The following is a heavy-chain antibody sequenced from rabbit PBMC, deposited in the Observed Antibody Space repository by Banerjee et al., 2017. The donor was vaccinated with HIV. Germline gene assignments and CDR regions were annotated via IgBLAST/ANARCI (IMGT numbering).Heavy chain of an antibody. D-gene: IGHD2-1*01. V-gene: IGHV1S40*01. Sequence: QSLEESGGDLVKPGASLTLTCKASGLDFSSSYWICWVRQAPGKGLEWIGCIYTGSGNTYYANWAKGRFTISKTSSTTVTLQVTSLTAADTATYFCARYDGDGAGWDLWGPGTLVTVS. CDR1: GLDFSSSYW. CDR2: IYTGSGNT. CDR3: ARYDGDGAGWDL. J-gene: IGHJ6*01.